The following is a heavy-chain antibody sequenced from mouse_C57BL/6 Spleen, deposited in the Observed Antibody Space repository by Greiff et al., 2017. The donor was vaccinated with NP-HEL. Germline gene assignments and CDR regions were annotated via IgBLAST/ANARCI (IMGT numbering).Heavy chain of an antibody. CDR1: GFTFTDYY. V-gene: IGHV7-3*01. CDR3: ARSLYYYGSSLDY. D-gene: IGHD1-1*01. Sequence: EVHLVESGGGLVQPGGSLSLSCAASGFTFTDYYMSWVRQPPGKALEWLGFIRNKANGYTTEYSASVKGRFTISRDNSQSILYLQMNALRAEDSATYYCARSLYYYGSSLDYWGQGTTLTVSS. CDR2: IRNKANGYTT. J-gene: IGHJ2*01.